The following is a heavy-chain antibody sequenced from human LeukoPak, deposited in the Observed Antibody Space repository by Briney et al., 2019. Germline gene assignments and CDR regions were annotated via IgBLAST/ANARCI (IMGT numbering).Heavy chain of an antibody. V-gene: IGHV3-48*03. CDR2: ISSSGSTI. D-gene: IGHD3-10*02. Sequence: GGSLRLSCAASGFTFSSYAMSWVRQAPGKGLEWVSYISSSGSTIYYADAVKGRFTISRDNAKNSVYLQMNSLRAEDTAVYYCAELGITMIGGVWGKGTTVTISS. J-gene: IGHJ6*04. CDR1: GFTFSSYA. CDR3: AELGITMIGGV.